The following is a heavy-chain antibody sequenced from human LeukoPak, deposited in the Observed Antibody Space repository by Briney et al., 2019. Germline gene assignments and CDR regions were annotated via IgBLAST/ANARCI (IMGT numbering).Heavy chain of an antibody. CDR1: GGSFSGYY. J-gene: IGHJ6*03. D-gene: IGHD6-13*01. CDR3: ARTTEAHSWRTRYYDYYMDV. V-gene: IGHV4-34*01. CDR2: INNSGST. Sequence: SETLSLTCAVYGGSFSGYYWSWIRQPPGKGREWIGEINNSGSTNYNPSLKSRVTISVDTSKNQFSLKLSSVTAADTAVYYCARTTEAHSWRTRYYDYYMDVWGKGTTVTVSS.